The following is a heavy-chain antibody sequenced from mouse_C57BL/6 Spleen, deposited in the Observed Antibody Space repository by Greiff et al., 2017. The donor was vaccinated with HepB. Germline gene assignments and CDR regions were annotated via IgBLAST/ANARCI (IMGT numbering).Heavy chain of an antibody. CDR2: ISSGGSYT. Sequence: EVKLVESGGDLVKPGGSLKLSCAASGFTFSSYGMSWVRQTPDKRLEWVATISSGGSYTYYPDSVKGRFTISRDNAKNTLYLQMSSLKSEDTAMYYCARNDYDGWYFDVWGTGTTVTVSS. J-gene: IGHJ1*03. CDR3: ARNDYDGWYFDV. D-gene: IGHD2-4*01. V-gene: IGHV5-6*02. CDR1: GFTFSSYG.